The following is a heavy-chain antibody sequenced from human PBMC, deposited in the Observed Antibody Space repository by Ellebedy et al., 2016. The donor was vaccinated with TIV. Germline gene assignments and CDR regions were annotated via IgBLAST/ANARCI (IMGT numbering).Heavy chain of an antibody. CDR3: TLNWNDSPVGGMDV. J-gene: IGHJ6*02. V-gene: IGHV3-48*02. CDR1: GLTFSSYS. CDR2: ITSGSEVI. Sequence: GGSLRLSCAASGLTFSSYSMDWVRQAPGRGLEWISYITSGSEVISYADSVKGRFTISRDNAKNSMYLQMNSLRDEDTAMYFCTLNWNDSPVGGMDVWGQGTTVTVSS. D-gene: IGHD1-1*01.